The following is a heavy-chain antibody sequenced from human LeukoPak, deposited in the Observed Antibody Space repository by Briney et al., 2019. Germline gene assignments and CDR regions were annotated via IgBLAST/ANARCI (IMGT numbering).Heavy chain of an antibody. J-gene: IGHJ4*02. CDR2: IKSDGSST. CDR1: GFTLSGYW. Sequence: GGSLRLSCAASGFTLSGYWMHWVRQAPGKGLVWVSRIKSDGSSTSYADSVKGRFTISRDNAKNTLCLQMNSLRAEDTAVYYCTRSDYFDYWGQGTLVTVS. CDR3: TRSDYFDY. V-gene: IGHV3-74*01.